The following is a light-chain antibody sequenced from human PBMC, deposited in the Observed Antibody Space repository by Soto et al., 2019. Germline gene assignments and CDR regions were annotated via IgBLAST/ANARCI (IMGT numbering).Light chain of an antibody. CDR2: RTS. CDR1: QSISSN. J-gene: IGKJ1*01. Sequence: EIVMTQSPATLSVSPGERATLSCRASQSISSNLAWYQQKPGQAPRLLMFRTSSRATGFPARFSGSGSGTEFNLTISSLQSEDFGVYYCQQYNNWPLTFGQGTKVDIK. CDR3: QQYNNWPLT. V-gene: IGKV3-15*01.